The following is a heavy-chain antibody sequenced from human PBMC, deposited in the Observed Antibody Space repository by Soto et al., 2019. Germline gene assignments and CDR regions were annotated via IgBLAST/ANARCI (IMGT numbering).Heavy chain of an antibody. D-gene: IGHD1-1*01. Sequence: ASVKVSCKASGFTFNNHAEQRLRQAPGQTLEWMGWVNAGNGDTRYSQKFQGRVTITREATASTVYMELIGLRADDTAVYYCAHRTGFDYWGLGTLVTVS. CDR3: AHRTGFDY. CDR2: VNAGNGDT. J-gene: IGHJ4*02. CDR1: GFTFNNHA. V-gene: IGHV1-3*01.